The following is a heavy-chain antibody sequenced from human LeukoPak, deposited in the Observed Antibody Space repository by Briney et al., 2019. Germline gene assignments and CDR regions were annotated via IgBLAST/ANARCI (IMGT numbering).Heavy chain of an antibody. CDR1: GFTFSSFT. D-gene: IGHD2-8*02. V-gene: IGHV3-21*01. CDR2: ISNSGDYI. Sequence: GGSLRLSCTVSGFTFSSFTMNWVRQGPGKGLEWVASISNSGDYISYADSLKGRFTISRDNAKNSLYLQMNSLRAEDTAVYYCARDRALVAFDYWGQGTLVTVSS. CDR3: ARDRALVAFDY. J-gene: IGHJ4*02.